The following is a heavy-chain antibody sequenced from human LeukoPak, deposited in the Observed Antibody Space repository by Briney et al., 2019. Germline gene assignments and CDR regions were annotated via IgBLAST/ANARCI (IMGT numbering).Heavy chain of an antibody. Sequence: ASVKVSCKASGYTFTGYYMHWVRQAPGQGLEWMGWINPNSGGTNYAQKFQGRVTMTGDTSISTAYMELSRLRSDDTAVYYCARGIVGATDAFDIWGQGTMVTVSS. V-gene: IGHV1-2*02. CDR3: ARGIVGATDAFDI. D-gene: IGHD1-26*01. CDR1: GYTFTGYY. CDR2: INPNSGGT. J-gene: IGHJ3*02.